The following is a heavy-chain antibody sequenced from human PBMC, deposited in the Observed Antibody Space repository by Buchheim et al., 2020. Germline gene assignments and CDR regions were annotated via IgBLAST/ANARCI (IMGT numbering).Heavy chain of an antibody. CDR3: ARGWAASGNPNWFDL. Sequence: QVQLVESGGGVVQPGRSLRLSCAASGLIFNTYAMHWVRQTPAKGLGWVAVIWNDGSKQYYADSVKGRFTISRDNSKNTLYLQMDSLRADDTAIYYCARGWAASGNPNWFDLWGQGIL. V-gene: IGHV3-33*01. CDR2: IWNDGSKQ. J-gene: IGHJ5*02. D-gene: IGHD4-23*01. CDR1: GLIFNTYA.